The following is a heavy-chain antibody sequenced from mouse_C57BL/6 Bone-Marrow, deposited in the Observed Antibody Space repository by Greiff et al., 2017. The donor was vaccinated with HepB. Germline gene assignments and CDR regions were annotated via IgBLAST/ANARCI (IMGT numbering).Heavy chain of an antibody. D-gene: IGHD1-1*01. Sequence: VQLQQSGTVLARPGASVKMSCKTSGYTFTSYWMHWVKQRPGQGLEWIGAIYPGNSDTSYNQKFKGKAKLTAVTSASTAYMEISSLTNEDSAVYYCTDFHSYGSSISWYFDVWGTGTTLTVSS. V-gene: IGHV1-5*01. CDR3: TDFHSYGSSISWYFDV. J-gene: IGHJ1*03. CDR1: GYTFTSYW. CDR2: IYPGNSDT.